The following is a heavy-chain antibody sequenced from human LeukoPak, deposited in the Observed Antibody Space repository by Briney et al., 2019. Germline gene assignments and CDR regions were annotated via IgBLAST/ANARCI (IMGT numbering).Heavy chain of an antibody. V-gene: IGHV4-39*01. CDR1: GASISGSGYY. J-gene: IGHJ4*02. Sequence: PSETLSLTCAVSGASISGSGYYLGWIRQPPGKGLEWIGNIYYTGSTYYNASLQSRGTISINRSKNQFSLRLSSVAAADTAMYYCVKSGGYGLIDYWGQGTLVTVSS. CDR3: VKSGGYGLIDY. CDR2: IYYTGST. D-gene: IGHD6-19*01.